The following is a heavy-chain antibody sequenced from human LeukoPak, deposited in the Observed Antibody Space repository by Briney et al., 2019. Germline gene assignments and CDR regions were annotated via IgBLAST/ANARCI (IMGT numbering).Heavy chain of an antibody. J-gene: IGHJ4*02. CDR1: GVTFSNDW. Sequence: GGSLRLSCAASGVTFSNDWIHWVRQAPGKGLVWVSRINTDGSTTTYADSVKGRFTISRDNAKNTLFLQMNSLRVEDTAVYYCTRGRGGRYHYWGQGTLVTVSS. D-gene: IGHD3-16*02. CDR2: INTDGSTT. V-gene: IGHV3-74*01. CDR3: TRGRGGRYHY.